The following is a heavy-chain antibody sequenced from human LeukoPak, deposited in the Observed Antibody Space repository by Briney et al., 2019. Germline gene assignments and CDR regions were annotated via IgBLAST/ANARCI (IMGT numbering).Heavy chain of an antibody. V-gene: IGHV4-59*01. CDR3: ARGRRGITIFGVAITAGAFDI. CDR1: GGSISSYY. D-gene: IGHD3-3*01. J-gene: IGHJ3*02. CDR2: IYYSGST. Sequence: PSETLSLTCTVSGGSISSYYWSWIRQPPGKGLEWIGYIYYSGSTNYNPSLKSRVTISVDTSKNQFSLKLSSVTAADTAVYYCARGRRGITIFGVAITAGAFDIWGQGTMVTVSS.